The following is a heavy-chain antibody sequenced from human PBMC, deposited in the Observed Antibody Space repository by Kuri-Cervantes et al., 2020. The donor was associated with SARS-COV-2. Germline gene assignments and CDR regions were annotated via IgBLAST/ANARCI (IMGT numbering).Heavy chain of an antibody. Sequence: GESLKISCAASGFTFSDYYMSWIRQAPGKGLEWVSYISSSGSTIYYADSVKGRFTISRDNAKNSLYLQMSSLRAEDTAVYYCASGYGSGSYYSIPFDYWGQGTLVTVSS. D-gene: IGHD3-10*01. V-gene: IGHV3-11*04. CDR2: ISSSGSTI. CDR3: ASGYGSGSYYSIPFDY. J-gene: IGHJ4*02. CDR1: GFTFSDYY.